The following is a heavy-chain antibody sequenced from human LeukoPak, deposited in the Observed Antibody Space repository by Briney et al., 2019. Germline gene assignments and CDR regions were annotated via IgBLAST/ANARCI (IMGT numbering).Heavy chain of an antibody. CDR3: SKDRDSTGYFQYFDS. D-gene: IGHD3-22*01. CDR1: KFTSGNYW. V-gene: IGHV3-74*01. J-gene: IGHJ4*02. Sequence: GGSLRLSCAVSKFTSGNYWMNWVRQAPGKGLVWVSGINGDGSTTSYADSVKGRFTISRDNSKDSLYLQMNSLRAEDTAFYYCSKDRDSTGYFQYFDSWGRGTLVTVSS. CDR2: INGDGSTT.